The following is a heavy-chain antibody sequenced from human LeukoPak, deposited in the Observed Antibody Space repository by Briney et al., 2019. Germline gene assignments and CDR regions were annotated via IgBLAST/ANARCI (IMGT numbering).Heavy chain of an antibody. CDR1: GFTFSSYG. CDR2: IWYDGSNK. CDR3: AKQQGQWPTFDY. Sequence: GGSLRLSCAASGFTFSSYGMHWVRQAPGKGLEWVAVIWYDGSNKYYADSVKGRFTISRDNSKNSLYLQMNSLRTEDTALYYCAKQQGQWPTFDYWGQGTLVTVSS. V-gene: IGHV3-33*03. D-gene: IGHD6-19*01. J-gene: IGHJ4*02.